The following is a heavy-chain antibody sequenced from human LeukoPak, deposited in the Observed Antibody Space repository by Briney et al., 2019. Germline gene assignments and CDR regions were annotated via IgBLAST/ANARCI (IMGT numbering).Heavy chain of an antibody. CDR1: GYTFTNYY. Sequence: GASVKDSCKASGYTFTNYYIHWVRQAPGQGLEWMGIINPSGGGTSYAQKFQGRVTMTRDTSTSTVYMELSSLRSEDAAVYYCARPGHSSGSYYPDYWGQGTLVTVSS. D-gene: IGHD3-22*01. V-gene: IGHV1-46*01. CDR3: ARPGHSSGSYYPDY. J-gene: IGHJ4*02. CDR2: INPSGGGT.